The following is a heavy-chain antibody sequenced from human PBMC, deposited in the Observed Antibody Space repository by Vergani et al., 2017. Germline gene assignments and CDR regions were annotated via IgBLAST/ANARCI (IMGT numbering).Heavy chain of an antibody. CDR1: GYTFTSYA. CDR3: ARRYNWNYGVVFDY. J-gene: IGHJ4*02. CDR2: INAGNGNT. Sequence: QVQLVQSGAEVKKPGASVKVSCKASGYTFTSYAMHWVRQAPGQRLEWMGWINAGNGNTKYSQKFQGRVTITRDTSASTAYKELSSLRSEDTAVYYCARRYNWNYGVVFDYWGQGTLVTVSS. D-gene: IGHD1-7*01. V-gene: IGHV1-3*01.